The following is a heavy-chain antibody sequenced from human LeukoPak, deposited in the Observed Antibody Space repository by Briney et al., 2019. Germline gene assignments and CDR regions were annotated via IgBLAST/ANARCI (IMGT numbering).Heavy chain of an antibody. D-gene: IGHD3-10*01. Sequence: ASVTVSCKASGYTFTSYGISWVRQAPGQGLEWMGWISAYNGNTNYAQKLQGRVTMTTDTSTSTAYMELRSLRSDDTAVYYCARIGAFWFGELLPNYWGQGTLVTVSS. CDR3: ARIGAFWFGELLPNY. V-gene: IGHV1-18*01. J-gene: IGHJ4*02. CDR1: GYTFTSYG. CDR2: ISAYNGNT.